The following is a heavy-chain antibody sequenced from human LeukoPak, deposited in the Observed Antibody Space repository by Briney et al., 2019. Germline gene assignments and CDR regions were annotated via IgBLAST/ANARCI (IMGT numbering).Heavy chain of an antibody. J-gene: IGHJ4*02. CDR3: ARGNTAMAIDY. CDR1: GGTFSSYA. CDR2: IIPIFGTA. D-gene: IGHD5-18*01. V-gene: IGHV1-69*05. Sequence: RASVKVSCKASGGTFSSYAISWVRQAPGQGLEWMGGIIPIFGTANYAQKFQGRVTITTDESTGTAYMELSSLRSEDTAVYYCARGNTAMAIDYWGQGTLVTVSS.